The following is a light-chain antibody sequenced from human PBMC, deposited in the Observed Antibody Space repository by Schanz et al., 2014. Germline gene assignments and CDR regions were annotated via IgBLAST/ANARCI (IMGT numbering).Light chain of an antibody. CDR3: QQFGSSPWT. Sequence: EIVLTQSPGTLSLPPGERATLSCRASQSVTSTYLAWYQQKPGQAPNVLIYGASRRATGIPARFSGSGSGTDFTLTISRLEPEDFAVYYCQQFGSSPWTFGQGTRVEI. J-gene: IGKJ1*01. CDR1: QSVTSTY. V-gene: IGKV3-20*01. CDR2: GAS.